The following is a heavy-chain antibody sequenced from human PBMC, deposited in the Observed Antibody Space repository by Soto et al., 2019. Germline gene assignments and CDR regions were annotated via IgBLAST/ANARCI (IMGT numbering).Heavy chain of an antibody. CDR2: IIPILGIA. J-gene: IGHJ5*02. D-gene: IGHD3-10*01. CDR3: ARGGWLGDNEAIT. CDR1: GGTFSSYT. Sequence: QVQLVQSGAEVKKPGASVKVSCKASGGTFSSYTISWVRQAPGQGLEWMGRIIPILGIANYAQKFQGRVTITADKSKSPAYMELSSRGSEDRAVYYCARGGWLGDNEAITWGQGTLVTVSS. V-gene: IGHV1-69*02.